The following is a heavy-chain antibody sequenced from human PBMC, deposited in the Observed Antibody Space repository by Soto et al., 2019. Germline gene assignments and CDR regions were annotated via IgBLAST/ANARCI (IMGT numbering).Heavy chain of an antibody. V-gene: IGHV4-59*08. J-gene: IGHJ5*02. Sequence: QVQLQESGPGLVKPSETLSLTCTVSGGSIRHYNWNWIRQPPGKGLEWIGCIFDSGSTNYNPSLKSRVTISADTSKYQFSLKLTSVTAADTAIYYCARRDPNGVSWFDPWGQGTLVTVSS. D-gene: IGHD1-1*01. CDR2: IFDSGST. CDR3: ARRDPNGVSWFDP. CDR1: GGSIRHYN.